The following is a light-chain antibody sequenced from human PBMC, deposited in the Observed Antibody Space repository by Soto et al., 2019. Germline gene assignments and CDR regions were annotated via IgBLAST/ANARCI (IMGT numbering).Light chain of an antibody. CDR3: QQRSNWPT. CDR1: QSGNSY. V-gene: IGKV3-11*01. CDR2: DAS. Sequence: EIVLTQSPATLSLSPGERATLSCRTSQSGNSYLAWYQQKPGQAPRLLIYDASNRATGIPARFSGSGSGTDFTLTISSLEPEDFAVYYCQQRSNWPTFGQGTRLEIK. J-gene: IGKJ2*01.